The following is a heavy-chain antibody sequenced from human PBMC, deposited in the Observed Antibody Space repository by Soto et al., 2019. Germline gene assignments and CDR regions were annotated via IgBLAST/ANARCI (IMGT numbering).Heavy chain of an antibody. CDR2: INSDGSST. J-gene: IGHJ6*02. D-gene: IGHD4-17*01. V-gene: IGHV3-74*01. CDR1: GFTFSSYW. CDR3: ARAYGGSIRYYYYGMDV. Sequence: GSLRLSCAASGFTFSSYWMHWVRQAPGKGLVWVSRINSDGSSTSYADSVKGRFTISRDNAKNTLYLQMNSLRAEDTAVYYCARAYGGSIRYYYYGMDVWGQGTTVTVSS.